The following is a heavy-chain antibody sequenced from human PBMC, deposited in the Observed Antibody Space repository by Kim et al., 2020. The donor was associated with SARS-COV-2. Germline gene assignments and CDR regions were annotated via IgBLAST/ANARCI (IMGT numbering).Heavy chain of an antibody. V-gene: IGHV4-39*01. CDR1: GGSISSSSYY. J-gene: IGHJ4*02. CDR2: IYYSGST. CDR3: ARLTPKRLHVDY. D-gene: IGHD5-12*01. Sequence: SETLSLTCTVSGGSISSSSYYWGWIRQPPGKGLEWIGSIYYSGSTYYNPSLKSRVTISVDTSKNQFSLKLSSVTAADTAVYYCARLTPKRLHVDYWGQGTLVTVSS.